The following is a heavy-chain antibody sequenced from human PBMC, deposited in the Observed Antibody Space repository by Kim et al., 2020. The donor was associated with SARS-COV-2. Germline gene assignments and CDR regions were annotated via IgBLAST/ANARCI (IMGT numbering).Heavy chain of an antibody. J-gene: IGHJ4*02. Sequence: RVTISVDTSKNQFSLKLSSVTAADTAVYYCARGSRGRRSRGSYAQGGFDYWGQGTLVTVSS. CDR3: ARGSRGRRSRGSYAQGGFDY. D-gene: IGHD1-26*01. V-gene: IGHV4-34*01.